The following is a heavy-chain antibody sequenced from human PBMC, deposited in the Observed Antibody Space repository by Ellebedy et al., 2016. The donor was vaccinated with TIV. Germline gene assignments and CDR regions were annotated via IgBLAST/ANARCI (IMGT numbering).Heavy chain of an antibody. CDR3: ANVYSSTWADS. J-gene: IGHJ4*02. CDR1: GFTFSSYS. CDR2: ISSSSSTI. Sequence: PGGSLRLSCAASGFTFSSYSINWVRQAPGKGLEWVSYISSSSSTIFYADSVKGRFTISRDNAKDSVYLQMNSLRAEDTAVYYCANVYSSTWADSWGQGTLVTVSS. D-gene: IGHD6-13*01. V-gene: IGHV3-48*01.